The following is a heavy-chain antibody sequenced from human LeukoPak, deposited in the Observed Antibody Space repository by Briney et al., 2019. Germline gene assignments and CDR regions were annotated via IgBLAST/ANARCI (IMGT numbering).Heavy chain of an antibody. V-gene: IGHV4-4*09. CDR3: ARLGSYHDF. J-gene: IGHJ4*02. Sequence: SETLSLTCTVSGASIRNYYWSWIRQTPEKGLEWMGYIHATGGSNYYPSLKSRLTVSIDTSRNQLSLKLTSVTAADTAVYFCARLGSYHDFWGQGTLVTVSS. D-gene: IGHD1-26*01. CDR1: GASIRNYY. CDR2: IHATGGS.